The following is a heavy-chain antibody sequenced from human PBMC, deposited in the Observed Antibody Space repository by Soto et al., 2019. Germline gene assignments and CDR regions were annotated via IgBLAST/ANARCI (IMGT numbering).Heavy chain of an antibody. CDR2: INQSGST. V-gene: IGHV4-34*01. CDR3: ARYSTAQWELGFMAFDI. J-gene: IGHJ3*02. CDR1: GGSCSGYY. D-gene: IGHD1-26*01. Sequence: SQTLSLTCTVSGGSCSGYYGSWIRQPPGKGPEWIGEINQSGSTNYNPSLKGRVITSVDTSKNQFSLKLSSVTAADTAVYYCARYSTAQWELGFMAFDIWGQGTXVTVS.